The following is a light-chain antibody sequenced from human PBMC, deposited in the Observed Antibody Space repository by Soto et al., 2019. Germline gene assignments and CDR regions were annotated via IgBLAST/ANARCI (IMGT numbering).Light chain of an antibody. V-gene: IGLV1-44*01. Sequence: QTVVAQPPSASGTPGQTVTISCSGGSSNIKTNGVSWYQQVPGAAPKLLIYSNSQRPSGDPDRFSGSKSGTSASLAISGLQSEDEATYHCSTWDDSLNGLIFGGGTKVTVL. CDR3: STWDDSLNGLI. J-gene: IGLJ2*01. CDR1: SSNIKTNG. CDR2: SNS.